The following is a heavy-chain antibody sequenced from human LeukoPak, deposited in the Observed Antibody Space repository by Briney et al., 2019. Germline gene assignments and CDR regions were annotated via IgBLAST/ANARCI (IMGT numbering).Heavy chain of an antibody. J-gene: IGHJ4*02. V-gene: IGHV3-21*01. D-gene: IGHD6-13*01. Sequence: PGGSLRLSCAASGFTFSSYSMTWVRQAPGKGLEWVSSISSSSSYIYYADSVKGRFTISRDNAKNSLYLQMNSLRAEDTAVYYCARDQLSSRLKDYWGQGTLVTVSS. CDR2: ISSSSSYI. CDR3: ARDQLSSRLKDY. CDR1: GFTFSSYS.